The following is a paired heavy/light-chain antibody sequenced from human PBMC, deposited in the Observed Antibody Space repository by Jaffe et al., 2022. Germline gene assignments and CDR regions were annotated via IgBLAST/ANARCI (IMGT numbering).Heavy chain of an antibody. Sequence: QVQLVESGGGVVQPGGSLRLSCAASGFTFSSYGMHWVRQAPGKGLEWVAFIRYDGSNKYYADSVKGRFTISRDNSKNTLYLQMNSLRAEDTAVYYCAKAGSLIAAASGYMDVWGKGTTVTVSS. CDR3: AKAGSLIAAASGYMDV. V-gene: IGHV3-30*02. CDR2: IRYDGSNK. CDR1: GFTFSSYG. J-gene: IGHJ6*03. D-gene: IGHD6-13*01.
Light chain of an antibody. CDR3: QQFNSYPPFT. J-gene: IGKJ3*01. CDR2: DAS. CDR1: QGISSA. Sequence: AIQLTQSPSSLSASVGDRVTITCRASQGISSALAWYQQKPGKAPKLLIYDASSLESGVPSRFSGSGSGTDFTLTISSLQPEDFATYYCQQFNSYPPFTFGPGTKVDIK. V-gene: IGKV1-13*02.